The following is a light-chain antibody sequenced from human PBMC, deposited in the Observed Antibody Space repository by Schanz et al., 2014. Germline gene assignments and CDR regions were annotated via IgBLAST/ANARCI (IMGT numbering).Light chain of an antibody. CDR1: SSDVGGYNY. Sequence: QSALTQPPSASGSPGQSVTISCTGTSSDVGGYNYVSWYQQLPGKAPKLMIYDASNRPSGVSNRFSGSKSAYTASLTISGLQAEDEADYYCSSYATTNTLVFGGGTKLTVL. V-gene: IGLV2-14*03. CDR2: DAS. CDR3: SSYATTNTLV. J-gene: IGLJ2*01.